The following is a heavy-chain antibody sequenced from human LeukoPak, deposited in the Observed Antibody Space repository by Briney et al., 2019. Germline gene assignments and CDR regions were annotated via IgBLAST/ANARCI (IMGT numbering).Heavy chain of an antibody. CDR2: INYSGNT. D-gene: IGHD5-18*01. J-gene: IGHJ4*02. CDR1: GGSVGSSSSY. CDR3: ARAVDTAMAIDY. V-gene: IGHV4-39*01. Sequence: PSETLSLTCTVSGGSVGSSSSYWAWIRQPPGKGLEWIGSINYSGNTYYNPSLKSRVAVSVDTSRNQFSLKLSSVTAADTAVYYCARAVDTAMAIDYWGQGTLVTVSS.